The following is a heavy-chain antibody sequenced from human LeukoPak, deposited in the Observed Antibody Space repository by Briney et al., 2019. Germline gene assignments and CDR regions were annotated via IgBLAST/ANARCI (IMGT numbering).Heavy chain of an antibody. D-gene: IGHD6-19*01. CDR3: ARILSSSWYEYFHH. J-gene: IGHJ1*01. Sequence: SVKVSCKASVGTFSNYAISWVRQAAGQGLEWMGAIIPIFGTANYAQKFQGRVTITADESTSTAYMELSSLRSEDTAVYYCARILSSSWYEYFHHWGQGTLVTVSS. CDR1: VGTFSNYA. V-gene: IGHV1-69*13. CDR2: IIPIFGTA.